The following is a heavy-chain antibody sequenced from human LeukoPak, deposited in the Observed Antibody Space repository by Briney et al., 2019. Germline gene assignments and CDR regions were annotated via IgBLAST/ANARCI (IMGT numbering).Heavy chain of an antibody. Sequence: SETLSLTCAVYGGSFSGYYWSWIRQPPGKGLEWIGEINHSGSTNYNPSLKGRVTISVDTSKNQFSLKLSSVTAADTAVYYCAIPVAAAGTERDDYWGQGTLVTVSS. CDR1: GGSFSGYY. V-gene: IGHV4-34*01. CDR3: AIPVAAAGTERDDY. CDR2: INHSGST. D-gene: IGHD6-13*01. J-gene: IGHJ4*02.